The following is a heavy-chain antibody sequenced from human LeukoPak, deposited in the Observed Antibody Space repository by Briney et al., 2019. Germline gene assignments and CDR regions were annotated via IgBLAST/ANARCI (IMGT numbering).Heavy chain of an antibody. J-gene: IGHJ5*02. CDR2: ISYDGSNK. Sequence: RSLRLSCAASGFTFSSYAMHWVRQAPGKGLEWVAVISYDGSNKYYADSVKGRFTISRDNSKNTLYLQMNSLRAEDTAVYYCARSRSSTSCSRRFDPWGQGTLVTVSS. CDR1: GFTFSSYA. CDR3: ARSRSSTSCSRRFDP. V-gene: IGHV3-30-3*01. D-gene: IGHD2-2*01.